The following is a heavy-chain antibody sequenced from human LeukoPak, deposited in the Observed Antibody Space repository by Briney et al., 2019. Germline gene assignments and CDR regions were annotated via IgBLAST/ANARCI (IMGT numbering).Heavy chain of an antibody. CDR1: GFTFSTYN. CDR3: TTAPAFSSSWRS. CDR2: ITSSDTTK. Sequence: GGSLRLSCAASGFTFSTYNMNWVRHAPGKWPEWVAYITSSDTTKYYADSVKGRFTISRDNAKKSLYLQMNSLRAEDTAIYYCTTAPAFSSSWRSWGQGTLVTVSS. J-gene: IGHJ5*02. D-gene: IGHD2-2*01. V-gene: IGHV3-48*03.